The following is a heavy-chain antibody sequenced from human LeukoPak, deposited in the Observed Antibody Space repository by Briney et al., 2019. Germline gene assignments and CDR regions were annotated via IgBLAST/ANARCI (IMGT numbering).Heavy chain of an antibody. CDR3: ARDLYVPYYDILTGYSSVNY. V-gene: IGHV3-66*01. CDR2: IYSGGST. D-gene: IGHD3-9*01. Sequence: PGGSLRLSCAASGFTFSSYAMNWVRQAPGKGLEWVSVIYSGGSTYYADSVKGRFTISRDNSKNTLYLQMNSLRAEDTAVYYCARDLYVPYYDILTGYSSVNYWGQGTLVTVSS. J-gene: IGHJ4*02. CDR1: GFTFSSYA.